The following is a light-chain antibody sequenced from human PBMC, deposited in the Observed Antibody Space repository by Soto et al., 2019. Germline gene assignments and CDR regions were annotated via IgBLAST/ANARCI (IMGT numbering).Light chain of an antibody. CDR2: GAS. Sequence: EIVLTQSPGTLSLSPGERATLSCRASQSVSSSYLAWYQQKPGQAPRLLIYGASSRATGIPDRFSGSGSGTNFSLNISSLEPEDFAVYYCQLYGSSPPWTFGQGTKVEIK. V-gene: IGKV3-20*01. CDR1: QSVSSSY. J-gene: IGKJ1*01. CDR3: QLYGSSPPWT.